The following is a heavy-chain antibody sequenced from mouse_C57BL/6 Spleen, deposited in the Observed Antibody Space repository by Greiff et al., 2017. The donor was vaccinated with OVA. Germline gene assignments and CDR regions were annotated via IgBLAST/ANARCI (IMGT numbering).Heavy chain of an antibody. CDR1: GYTFTSYW. J-gene: IGHJ2*01. CDR3: ARSNWDVRDYFDD. CDR2: IDPSDSYT. Sequence: VQLQQPGAELVKPGASVKLSCKASGYTFTSYWMQWVKQRPGQGLEWIGEIDPSDSYTNYNQKFKGKATLTVDTSSSTAYMQLSSLTSEDSAVYYCARSNWDVRDYFDDWGQGTTLTVSS. D-gene: IGHD4-1*01. V-gene: IGHV1-50*01.